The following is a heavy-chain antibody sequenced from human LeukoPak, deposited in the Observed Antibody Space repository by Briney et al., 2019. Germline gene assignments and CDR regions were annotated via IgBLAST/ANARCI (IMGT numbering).Heavy chain of an antibody. CDR3: ARDLGQYYDTSDNWFDP. V-gene: IGHV3-66*01. D-gene: IGHD3-22*01. J-gene: IGHJ5*02. Sequence: GGSLRLSCAASGFTVSSNYMSWVRQAPGKGLEWVSVIYSGGITYYADSVKGRFTISRDNSKNTLYLQMNSLRAEDTAVYYCARDLGQYYDTSDNWFDPWGQGTLVTVSS. CDR1: GFTVSSNY. CDR2: IYSGGIT.